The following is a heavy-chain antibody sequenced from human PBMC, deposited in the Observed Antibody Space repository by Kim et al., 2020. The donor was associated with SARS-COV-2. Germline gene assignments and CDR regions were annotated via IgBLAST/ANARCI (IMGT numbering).Heavy chain of an antibody. V-gene: IGHV3-20*01. CDR2: INWNGGST. J-gene: IGHJ5*02. CDR1: GFTFDDYG. CDR3: ARDLVLFNRGPEVGATKWNWFDP. D-gene: IGHD1-26*01. Sequence: GGSLRLSCAASGFTFDDYGMSWVRQAPGKGLEWVSGINWNGGSTGYADSVKGRFTISRDNAKNSLYLQMNSLRAEDTALYHCARDLVLFNRGPEVGATKWNWFDPWGQGTLVTVSS.